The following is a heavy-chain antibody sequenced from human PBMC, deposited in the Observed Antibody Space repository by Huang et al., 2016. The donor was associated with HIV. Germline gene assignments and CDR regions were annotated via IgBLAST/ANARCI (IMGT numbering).Heavy chain of an antibody. CDR1: GYTFTSYG. CDR2: ISAYNGNT. CDR3: ARDETYYYDSSGFDY. Sequence: QVQLVQSGAEVKKPGASVKVSCKASGYTFTSYGISWVRQAPGQGLEWMGWISAYNGNTNYAQKLQGRGTMTTDTSTSTAYMELRSLRSDDTAVYYCARDETYYYDSSGFDYWGQGTLVTVSS. V-gene: IGHV1-18*01. J-gene: IGHJ4*02. D-gene: IGHD3-22*01.